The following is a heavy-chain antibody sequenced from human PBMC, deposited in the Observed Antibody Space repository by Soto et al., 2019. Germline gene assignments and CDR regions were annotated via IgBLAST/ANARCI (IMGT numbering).Heavy chain of an antibody. V-gene: IGHV4-34*02. D-gene: IGHD3-10*01. CDR2: IDQSGTA. Sequence: QVQLQQWGAGLLKPSETLSLSCAVYGGSFSVYSGSWIRQVPGKGLEWIGNIDQSGTANYNPSLRNRLTLSVDESKSHFYLNVTSVTAADTAVYYCERRGRYKTMTMVPAFDSGAQGTPVTVSS. J-gene: IGHJ5*01. CDR1: GGSFSVYS. CDR3: ERRGRYKTMTMVPAFDS.